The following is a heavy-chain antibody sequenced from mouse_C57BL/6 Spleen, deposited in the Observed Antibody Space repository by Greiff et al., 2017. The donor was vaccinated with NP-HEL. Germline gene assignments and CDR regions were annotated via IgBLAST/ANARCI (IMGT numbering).Heavy chain of an antibody. Sequence: VKLEESGPGLVQPSQSLSITCTVSGFSLTSYGVHWVRQSPGKGLEWLGVIWRGGSTDYNAAFMSRLSITKDNSKSQVFFKMNSLQADDTAIYYCAKTFYDGYYYFDVWGTGTTVTVSS. D-gene: IGHD2-3*01. J-gene: IGHJ1*03. V-gene: IGHV2-5*01. CDR2: IWRGGST. CDR3: AKTFYDGYYYFDV. CDR1: GFSLTSYG.